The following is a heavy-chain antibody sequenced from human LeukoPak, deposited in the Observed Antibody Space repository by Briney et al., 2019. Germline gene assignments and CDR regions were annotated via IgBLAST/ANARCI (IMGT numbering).Heavy chain of an antibody. CDR3: ARDAVWGYYDSSGYYPLDY. V-gene: IGHV3-20*04. CDR2: INWNGGST. D-gene: IGHD3-22*01. J-gene: IGHJ4*02. CDR1: GFTFDDYG. Sequence: GGSLRLSCAASGFTFDDYGMSWVRQAPGKGLEWVSGINWNGGSTGYADSVKGRFTISRDNAKNSLYLQMNSLRAEDTALYYCARDAVWGYYDSSGYYPLDYWGQGTLVTVSS.